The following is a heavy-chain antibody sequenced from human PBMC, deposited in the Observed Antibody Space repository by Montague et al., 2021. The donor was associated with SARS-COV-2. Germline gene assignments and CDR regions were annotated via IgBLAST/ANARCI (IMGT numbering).Heavy chain of an antibody. V-gene: IGHV6-1*01. CDR3: ARTSASRDY. CDR1: GDSVSRNSAA. CDR2: TYYRSKWYN. Sequence: CDISGDSVSRNSAAWNWIRQSPSRGLEWLGRTYYRSKWYNDYEVSVKSRITINPDTSKNQISLQLNSVTREDTAVYYCARTSASRDYWGQGTLVTVSS. J-gene: IGHJ4*02. D-gene: IGHD1-26*01.